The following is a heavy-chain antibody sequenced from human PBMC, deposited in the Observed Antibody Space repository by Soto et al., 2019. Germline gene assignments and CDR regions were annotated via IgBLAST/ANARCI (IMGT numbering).Heavy chain of an antibody. V-gene: IGHV3-11*06. D-gene: IGHD2-2*01. CDR2: ISSSSSYT. J-gene: IGHJ6*02. CDR3: ASSVGYCSSTSCLDYYYYGMDV. CDR1: GFTFSDYY. Sequence: GGSLRLSCAASGFTFSDYYMSWIRQAPGKGLEWVSYISSSSSYTNYADSVKGRFTISRDNAKNSLYLQMNSLRAEDTAVYYCASSVGYCSSTSCLDYYYYGMDVWGQGTTVTVSS.